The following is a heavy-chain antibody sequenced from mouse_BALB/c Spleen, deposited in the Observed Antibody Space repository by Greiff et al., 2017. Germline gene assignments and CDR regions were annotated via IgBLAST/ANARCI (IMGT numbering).Heavy chain of an antibody. J-gene: IGHJ4*01. CDR2: IWSDGST. V-gene: IGHV2-6-2*01. CDR3: TRHYGYNAMDY. D-gene: IGHD1-1*01. Sequence: QVQLKESGPDLVAPSQSLSITCTVSGFSLTSYGVHWVRQPPGKGLEWLVVIWSDGSTTYNSALKSRLSISKDNSKSQVFLKMNILQTDDTAMYYCTRHYGYNAMDYWGQGTSVTVSS. CDR1: GFSLTSYG.